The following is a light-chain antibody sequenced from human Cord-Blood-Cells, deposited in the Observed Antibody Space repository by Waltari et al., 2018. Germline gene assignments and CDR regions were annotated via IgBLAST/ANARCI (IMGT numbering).Light chain of an antibody. V-gene: IGLV1-40*01. CDR1: SSNIGAGYD. CDR2: CNS. J-gene: IGLJ7*01. Sequence: QSVLTQPPSVSGAPGQRVTISCTGSSSNIGAGYDVHWYQQLPGTAPKLLIYCNSIPPSGVPDRFSGSKSGTSASLAITGLQAEDEADYYCQSYDSSLSGSVFGGGTQLTVL. CDR3: QSYDSSLSGSV.